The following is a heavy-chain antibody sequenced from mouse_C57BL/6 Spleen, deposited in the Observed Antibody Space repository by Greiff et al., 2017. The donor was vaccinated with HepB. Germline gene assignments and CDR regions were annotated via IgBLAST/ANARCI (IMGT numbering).Heavy chain of an antibody. D-gene: IGHD1-1*01. CDR2: SRNKANDYTT. CDR3: ARDADYYCSSSGYFDV. Sequence: EVNVVESGGGLVQSGRSLRLSCATSGFTFSDFYMEWVRQAPGKGLEWIAASRNKANDYTTEYSASVKGRFIVSRDTSQSILYLQMNALRAEDTAIYYCARDADYYCSSSGYFDVWGTGTTVTVSS. J-gene: IGHJ1*03. CDR1: GFTFSDFY. V-gene: IGHV7-1*01.